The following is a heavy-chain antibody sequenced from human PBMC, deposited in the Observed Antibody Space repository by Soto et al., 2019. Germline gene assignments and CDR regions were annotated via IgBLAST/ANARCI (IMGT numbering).Heavy chain of an antibody. V-gene: IGHV4-39*01. CDR2: IYYSGST. CDR1: GGSIRSSSYY. CDR3: ARHWGSNTMVRGVTPRFDY. D-gene: IGHD3-10*01. J-gene: IGHJ4*02. Sequence: PSETLSLTCTVSGGSIRSSSYYWGWIRQPPGKGLEWIGSIYYSGSTYYNPSLKSRVTISVDTSKNQFSLKLSSVTAADTAVYYCARHWGSNTMVRGVTPRFDYWGQGTLVTVSS.